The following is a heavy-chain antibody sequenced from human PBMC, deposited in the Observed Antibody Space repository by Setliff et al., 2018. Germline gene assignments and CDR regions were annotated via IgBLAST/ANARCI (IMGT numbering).Heavy chain of an antibody. CDR3: ATQPLQWELLGFDY. D-gene: IGHD1-26*01. CDR1: GYTLTELS. Sequence: ASVKVSCKVSGYTLTELSMHWVRQAPGKGLEWMGGFDPEDGETIYAQKFQGRVTMTEDTSTDTAYMELSSLRSEDTAVYYCATQPLQWELLGFDYWGQGTLGTAPQ. CDR2: FDPEDGET. V-gene: IGHV1-24*01. J-gene: IGHJ4*02.